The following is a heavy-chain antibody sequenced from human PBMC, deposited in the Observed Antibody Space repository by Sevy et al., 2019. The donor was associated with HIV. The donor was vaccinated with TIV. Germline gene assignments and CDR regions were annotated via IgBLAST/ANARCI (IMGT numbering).Heavy chain of an antibody. V-gene: IGHV3-74*01. Sequence: GGSLRLSCAASGFTFSSYWMHWVRQAPGKGLVWVSRINSDGSSTSYADSVKGRFTISRDNARNTLYRQMYRLRAEDTAVYYCASTAQPYYYDSSGYADPHFDYWGQGTLVTVSS. J-gene: IGHJ4*02. CDR2: INSDGSST. CDR1: GFTFSSYW. D-gene: IGHD3-22*01. CDR3: ASTAQPYYYDSSGYADPHFDY.